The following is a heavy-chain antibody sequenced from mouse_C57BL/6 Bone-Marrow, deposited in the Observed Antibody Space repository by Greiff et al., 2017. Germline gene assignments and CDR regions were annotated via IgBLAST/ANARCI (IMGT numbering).Heavy chain of an antibody. CDR2: SRNKANDYTT. J-gene: IGHJ4*01. D-gene: IGHD2-5*01. Sequence: EVQLVESGGGLVQSGRSLRLSCATSGFTFSDFYMEWVRQAPGKGLEWIAASRNKANDYTTEYSASVKGRFIVSRETSQSILYLQMNALRAEDTAIYYCARDAGYYSNYGAMDYWGQGTSVTVSS. V-gene: IGHV7-1*01. CDR1: GFTFSDFY. CDR3: ARDAGYYSNYGAMDY.